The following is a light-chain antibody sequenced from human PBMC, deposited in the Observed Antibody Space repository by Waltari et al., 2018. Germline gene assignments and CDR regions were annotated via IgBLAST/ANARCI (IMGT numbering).Light chain of an antibody. CDR3: QKYGSLPAT. Sequence: EIMLTQSPGTLSLSPGERATLSCRASQSISKYLAWYQQKLGQAPRLLIYDASSGYGTDFSLTISRLEPEDYAVYYCQKYGSLPATFGRGTKVEIK. J-gene: IGKJ1*01. CDR1: QSISKY. CDR2: DAS. V-gene: IGKV3-20*01.